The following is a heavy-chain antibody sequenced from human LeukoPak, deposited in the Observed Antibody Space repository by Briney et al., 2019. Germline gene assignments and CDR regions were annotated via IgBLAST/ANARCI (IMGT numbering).Heavy chain of an antibody. Sequence: SETLSLTCTVSGGSISSSSYYWGWIRQPPGKGLEWIGSIYYSGSTYYNPSLKSRVTISVDTSKNQFSLKLSSVTAADTAVYYCARERDYYDSSGVSLGGFDYWGQGTLVTVSS. CDR1: GGSISSSSYY. CDR3: ARERDYYDSSGVSLGGFDY. D-gene: IGHD3-22*01. CDR2: IYYSGST. J-gene: IGHJ4*02. V-gene: IGHV4-39*07.